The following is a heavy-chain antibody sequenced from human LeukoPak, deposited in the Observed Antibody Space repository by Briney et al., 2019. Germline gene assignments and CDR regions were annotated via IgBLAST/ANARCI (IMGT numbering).Heavy chain of an antibody. Sequence: ASVKVSCKASGYTFTSYYMHWVRQAPGQGLEWMGGIIPIFGTANYAQKFQGRVTITADKSTSTAYMELSSLRSEDTAVYYCARVVYAGAFDIWGQGTMVTVSS. V-gene: IGHV1-69*06. CDR2: IIPIFGTA. CDR1: GYTFTSYY. J-gene: IGHJ3*02. D-gene: IGHD2/OR15-2a*01. CDR3: ARVVYAGAFDI.